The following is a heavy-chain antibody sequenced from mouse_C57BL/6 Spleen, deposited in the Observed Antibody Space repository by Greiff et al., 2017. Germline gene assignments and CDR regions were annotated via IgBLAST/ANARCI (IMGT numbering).Heavy chain of an antibody. Sequence: EVQGVESGGGLVQPGGSLKLSCAASGFTFSDYGMAWVRQAPRKGPEWVAFISNLAYSIYYADTVTGRFTISRENAKNTLYLEMSSLRSEDTAMYYCARPPLYDDSSDWYFDVWGTGTTVTVSS. CDR1: GFTFSDYG. CDR2: ISNLAYSI. J-gene: IGHJ1*03. CDR3: ARPPLYDDSSDWYFDV. D-gene: IGHD1-1*01. V-gene: IGHV5-15*01.